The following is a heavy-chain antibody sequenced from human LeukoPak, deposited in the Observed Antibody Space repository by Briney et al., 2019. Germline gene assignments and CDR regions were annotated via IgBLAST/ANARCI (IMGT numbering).Heavy chain of an antibody. J-gene: IGHJ4*02. CDR2: ISSSGSTI. V-gene: IGHV3-21*01. CDR3: ARYAYIKPFDN. Sequence: PGGSLRLSCAASGFTFSSYSMNWVRQAPGKGLEWVSSISSSGSTIYYADSVKGRFTISRDNAKNTLYLQMNSLRAEDTAVYYCARYAYIKPFDNWGQGTLVTVSS. CDR1: GFTFSSYS. D-gene: IGHD1-14*01.